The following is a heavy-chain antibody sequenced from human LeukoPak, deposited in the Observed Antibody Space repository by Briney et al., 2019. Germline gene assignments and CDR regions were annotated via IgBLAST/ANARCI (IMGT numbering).Heavy chain of an antibody. V-gene: IGHV3-53*01. J-gene: IGHJ6*03. Sequence: SGGSLRLSCAASGFTFDDYTMHWVRQAPGKGLEWVSVIYSGGSTYYADSVKGRFTISRDNSKNTLYPQMNSLRAEDTAVYYCARGMKYSTGWYYMDVWGKGTTVTISS. CDR3: ARGMKYSTGWYYMDV. CDR1: GFTFDDYT. D-gene: IGHD6-19*01. CDR2: IYSGGST.